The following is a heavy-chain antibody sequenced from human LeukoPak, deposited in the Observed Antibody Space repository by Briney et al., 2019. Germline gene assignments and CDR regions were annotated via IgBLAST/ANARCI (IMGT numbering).Heavy chain of an antibody. CDR1: GGSISSSSYY. Sequence: SETLTLTCTVSGGSISSSSYYWGWIRQPPGKGLEWIGSIYYSGSTYYNPSLKSRVTISVDTSKNQFSLNLSSVTAADTAVYYCARHRLNSSSWYITDYWGQGTLVTVSS. D-gene: IGHD6-13*01. CDR3: ARHRLNSSSWYITDY. V-gene: IGHV4-39*01. J-gene: IGHJ4*02. CDR2: IYYSGST.